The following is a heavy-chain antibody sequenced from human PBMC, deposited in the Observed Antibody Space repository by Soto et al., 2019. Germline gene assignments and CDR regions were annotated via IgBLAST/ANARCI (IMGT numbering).Heavy chain of an antibody. V-gene: IGHV3-21*01. Sequence: EVQLVESGGGLVKPGGSLRLSCAAYGFTFSSYSMNWVRQAPGKGLEWVSSISSSSSYIYYPDSVKGRFTISRDNAKNSLYLQMNSLRAEDTAVYYWARDGSYINYWGQGTLVTVSS. J-gene: IGHJ4*02. CDR3: ARDGSYINY. CDR1: GFTFSSYS. CDR2: ISSSSSYI. D-gene: IGHD1-26*01.